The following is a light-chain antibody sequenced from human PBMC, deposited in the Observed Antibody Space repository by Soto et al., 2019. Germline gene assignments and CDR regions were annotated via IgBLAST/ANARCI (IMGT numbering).Light chain of an antibody. V-gene: IGKV3-20*01. CDR2: GAS. J-gene: IGKJ5*01. CDR3: QQYGSSPIT. CDR1: QSVISTY. Sequence: EIVLTQSPGTLSLSPGERATLSCSSSQSVISTYLAWYQQKPGQAPRLLIYGASSGATGIPDRFSGSGSGTDFTLTISRLEPEDFAVYYCQQYGSSPITFGQGTRLEIK.